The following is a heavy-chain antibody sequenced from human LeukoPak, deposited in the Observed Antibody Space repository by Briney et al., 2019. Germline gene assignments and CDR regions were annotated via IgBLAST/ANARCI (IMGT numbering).Heavy chain of an antibody. CDR1: GFTFSSYA. V-gene: IGHV3-21*01. Sequence: KAGGSLRLSCAASGFTFSSYAMSWVRQAPGKGLEWVSSIRSSSSYIYYADSVKGRFTISRDDAKNSLYLQMNSLRAEDTAVYYCARDKGLDAFDIWGQGTMVTVSS. J-gene: IGHJ3*02. CDR2: IRSSSSYI. CDR3: ARDKGLDAFDI.